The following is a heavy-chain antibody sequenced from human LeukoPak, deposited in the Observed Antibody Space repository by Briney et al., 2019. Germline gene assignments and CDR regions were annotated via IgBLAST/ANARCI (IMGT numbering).Heavy chain of an antibody. V-gene: IGHV4-59*12. Sequence: SETLSLTCTVSGGSISSYYWSWIRQPPWKGLEWIGYICDSGSTNYNPSLKSRVTISVDTSKNQFSLKLSSVTAAETAVYYCARSSGWYRYYYYYYMDVWGKGTTVTISS. CDR2: ICDSGST. D-gene: IGHD6-19*01. CDR1: GGSISSYY. CDR3: ARSSGWYRYYYYYYMDV. J-gene: IGHJ6*03.